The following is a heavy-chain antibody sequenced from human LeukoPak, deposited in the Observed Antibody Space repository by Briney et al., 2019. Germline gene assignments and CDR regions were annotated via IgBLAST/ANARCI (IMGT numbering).Heavy chain of an antibody. CDR2: IYYSGST. J-gene: IGHJ5*02. CDR3: ARGYYDILTGVNWFDP. D-gene: IGHD3-9*01. CDR1: GGSISSGDYY. V-gene: IGHV4-30-4*08. Sequence: SQTLSLTCTVSGGSISSGDYYWSWIRQPPGKGLEWIGYIYYSGSTYYNPPLKSRVTISVDTSKNQFSLKLSSVTAADTAVYYCARGYYDILTGVNWFDPWGQGTLVTVSS.